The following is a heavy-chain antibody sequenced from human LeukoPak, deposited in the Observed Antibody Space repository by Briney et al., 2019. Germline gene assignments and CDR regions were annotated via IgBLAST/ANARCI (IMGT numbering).Heavy chain of an antibody. D-gene: IGHD3-3*01. Sequence: PGGSLRLSCAASGFTFSSYAMHWVRQAPGKGLEWVTVISYDGSNKYYADSVKGRFTISRDNSKNTLYLQMNSLRAEDTAVYYCASAFGVVSPAEDDYWGQGTLVTVSS. CDR1: GFTFSSYA. V-gene: IGHV3-30-3*01. CDR3: ASAFGVVSPAEDDY. J-gene: IGHJ4*02. CDR2: ISYDGSNK.